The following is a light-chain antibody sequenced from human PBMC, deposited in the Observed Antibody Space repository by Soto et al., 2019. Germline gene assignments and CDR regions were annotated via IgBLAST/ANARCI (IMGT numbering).Light chain of an antibody. CDR2: TAS. V-gene: IGKV1-9*01. J-gene: IGKJ5*01. CDR1: ESINSY. CDR3: QQLSSYPIT. Sequence: DIQLTQSPSFLSASVGDRVTITCRASESINSYLARYQRKPGKAPELLIYTASTLQSGVPSRFSGSGSGTEFTLTISSLQPEDFATYYCQQLSSYPITFGQGTRLDIK.